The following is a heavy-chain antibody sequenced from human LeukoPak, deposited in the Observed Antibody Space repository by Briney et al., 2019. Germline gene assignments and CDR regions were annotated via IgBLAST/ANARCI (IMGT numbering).Heavy chain of an antibody. D-gene: IGHD2-15*01. Sequence: SETLSLTCTVSGGSISSGGYYWSWIRQHPGKGLEWIGYIYYSGSTYYNPSLKSRVTISVDTSKNQFSLKLSSVTAADTAVYYGARGPVVVAATRSDHYFDYWGQGTLVTVSS. CDR1: GGSISSGGYY. J-gene: IGHJ4*02. CDR3: ARGPVVVAATRSDHYFDY. CDR2: IYYSGST. V-gene: IGHV4-31*03.